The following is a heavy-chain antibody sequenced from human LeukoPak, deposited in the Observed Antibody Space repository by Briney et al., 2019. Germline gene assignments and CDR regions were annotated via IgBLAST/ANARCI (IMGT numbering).Heavy chain of an antibody. CDR2: ISYSGST. D-gene: IGHD1-1*01. J-gene: IGHJ5*02. V-gene: IGHV4-59*01. CDR1: GGSISSYY. CDR3: AREGTAGTNLNWFNP. Sequence: SETLSLTCTGSGGSISSYYWSWIRQPPGKGLEWIGYISYSGSTNFNPSLKSRVTISVDTSKNQFSLKLSSVTAAGTAVYYCAREGTAGTNLNWFNPWGQGTLVTVSS.